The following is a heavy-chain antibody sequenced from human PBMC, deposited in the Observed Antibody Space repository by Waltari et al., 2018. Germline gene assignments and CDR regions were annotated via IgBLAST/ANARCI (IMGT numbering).Heavy chain of an antibody. CDR1: GLTFSSYS. V-gene: IGHV3-21*01. J-gene: IGHJ4*02. CDR3: ARGRGTPTIFGVVINDY. CDR2: ISSSSSYI. D-gene: IGHD3-3*01. Sequence: EVQLVESGGGLVKPGGSLRLSCAASGLTFSSYSMNWVRQAPGKGLEWVSSISSSSSYIYYADSVKGRFTISRDNAKNSLYLQMNSLRAEDTAVYYCARGRGTPTIFGVVINDYWGQGTLVTV.